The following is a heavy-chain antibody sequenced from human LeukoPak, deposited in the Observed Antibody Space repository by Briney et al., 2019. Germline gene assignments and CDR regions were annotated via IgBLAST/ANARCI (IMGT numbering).Heavy chain of an antibody. Sequence: SQTLSLTCAVYGGSFSGYYWSWIRQPPGKGLEWIGEINHSVSTNSNPPLKSRVTISVDTSKNQFSLKLSSVTAADTAVYYCARGGAHYVWGSYRYPYYFDYWGQGTLVTVSS. CDR3: ARGGAHYVWGSYRYPYYFDY. J-gene: IGHJ4*02. D-gene: IGHD3-16*02. CDR2: INHSVST. V-gene: IGHV4-34*01. CDR1: GGSFSGYY.